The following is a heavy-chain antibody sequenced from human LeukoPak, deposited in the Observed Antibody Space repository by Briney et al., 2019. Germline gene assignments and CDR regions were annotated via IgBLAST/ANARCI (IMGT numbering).Heavy chain of an antibody. Sequence: SGPALVEPTQTLTLTCTFSGFSLDTSGEGVAWIRQAPGKALEWLAVIYWDDGKRFSPSLKRRPTITKDTSKNQVVLTVVNMDPVDTATYFCAHKRAATYGSGSYSLSWFDPWGQGTVVTVSS. CDR2: IYWDDGK. CDR3: AHKRAATYGSGSYSLSWFDP. CDR1: GFSLDTSGEG. V-gene: IGHV2-5*02. J-gene: IGHJ5*02. D-gene: IGHD3-10*01.